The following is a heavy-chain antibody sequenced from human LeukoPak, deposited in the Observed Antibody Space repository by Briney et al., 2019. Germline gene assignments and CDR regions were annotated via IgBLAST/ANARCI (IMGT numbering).Heavy chain of an antibody. D-gene: IGHD3-22*01. J-gene: IGHJ4*02. CDR3: ARGERYYDSSGYYLAPVVDY. V-gene: IGHV6-1*01. CDR2: TYYRSKWYN. Sequence: SQTLSLTCAISGDSVSSNSAAWNWIRQSPSRGLEWLGRTYYRSKWYNDYAVSVKSRITINPDTSKNQFSLQLNSVTPEDTAVYYCARGERYYDSSGYYLAPVVDYWGQGTLVTVSS. CDR1: GDSVSSNSAA.